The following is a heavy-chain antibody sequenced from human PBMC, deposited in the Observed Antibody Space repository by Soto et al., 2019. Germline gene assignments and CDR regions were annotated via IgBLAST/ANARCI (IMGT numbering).Heavy chain of an antibody. CDR2: ISGGSNYI. CDR1: GFTFTTYT. V-gene: IGHV3-21*06. J-gene: IGHJ5*02. CDR3: ARVDYASGSYLES. Sequence: GGSLRLSCAGSGFTFTTYTMNWVRQAPGKGLEWVSSISGGSNYIHYADSVRGRFTVSRDNAKNSLYLQMNSLRAEDTAVYYCARVDYASGSYLESWGQGTLVTVSS. D-gene: IGHD3-10*01.